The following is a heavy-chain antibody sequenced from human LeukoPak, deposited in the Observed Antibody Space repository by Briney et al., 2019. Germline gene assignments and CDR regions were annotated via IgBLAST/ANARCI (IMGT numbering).Heavy chain of an antibody. CDR2: IYYSGST. J-gene: IGHJ3*02. D-gene: IGHD6-13*01. V-gene: IGHV4-39*07. CDR1: GGSISSSSYY. Sequence: SETLSLTCTVSGGSISSSSYYWGWIRQPPGKGLEWIGSIYYSGSTYYNPSLKSRVTISVDTSKNQFSLKLSSVTAADTAVYYWARDGSSSRGMPIDIWGQGTMVTVSS. CDR3: ARDGSSSRGMPIDI.